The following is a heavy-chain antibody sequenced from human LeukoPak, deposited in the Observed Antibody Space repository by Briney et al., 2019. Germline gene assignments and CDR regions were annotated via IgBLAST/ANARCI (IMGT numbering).Heavy chain of an antibody. Sequence: SVKVSCKASGGTFSSYAISWVRQAPGQGLEWMGGIIPIFGTANYAQKFQGRVTITADESTSTAYMELSSLRSEDTAVYYCARGGSGYSYGELDYWGQGTLVTVSS. CDR1: GGTFSSYA. J-gene: IGHJ4*02. CDR2: IIPIFGTA. V-gene: IGHV1-69*13. CDR3: ARGGSGYSYGELDY. D-gene: IGHD5-18*01.